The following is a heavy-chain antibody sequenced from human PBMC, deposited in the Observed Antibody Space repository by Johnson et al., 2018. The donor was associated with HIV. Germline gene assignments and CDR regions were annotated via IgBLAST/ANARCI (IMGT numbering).Heavy chain of an antibody. J-gene: IGHJ3*02. V-gene: IGHV3-30*02. D-gene: IGHD3-16*01. CDR1: GFTFSSYG. CDR3: AKEQGPLSPDALDI. CDR2: IRYDGSNK. Sequence: QMQLVESGGGVVQPGGSLRLSCAASGFTFSSYGMHWVRQAPGKGLEWVAFIRYDGSNKYYADSVKGRFTISRDNSKNTLYLQMNSLRAEDTAVYYCAKEQGPLSPDALDIWGQGTMVTVSS.